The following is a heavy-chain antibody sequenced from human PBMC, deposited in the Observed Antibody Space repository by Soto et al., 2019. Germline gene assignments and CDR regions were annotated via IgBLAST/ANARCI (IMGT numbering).Heavy chain of an antibody. D-gene: IGHD2-15*01. J-gene: IGHJ3*02. CDR3: ARYYRGGGSCQGFDI. CDR2: IYYSGST. V-gene: IGHV4-59*08. CDR1: GGSISSYY. Sequence: QVQLLESGPGLVKPSETLSLTCTVSGGSISSYYWSWIRQPPGKGLEWIGYIYYSGSTNYNPSLMRRITMSVDTSNNQFSLQLSSVTAADTAVYYCARYYRGGGSCQGFDIWGQGTMVTVSS.